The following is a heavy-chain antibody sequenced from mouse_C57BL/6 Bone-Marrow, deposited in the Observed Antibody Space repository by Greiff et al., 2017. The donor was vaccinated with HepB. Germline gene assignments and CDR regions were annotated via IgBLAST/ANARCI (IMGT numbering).Heavy chain of an antibody. J-gene: IGHJ4*01. D-gene: IGHD2-10*01. CDR1: GFTFSDYY. CDR2: ISNGGGST. CDR3: ARRGGGLLSYYYAMDY. V-gene: IGHV5-12*01. Sequence: DVKLVESGGGLVQPGGSLKLSCAASGFTFSDYYMYWVRQTPEKRLEWVAYISNGGGSTYYPDTVKGRFTISRDNAKNTLYLQMSRLKSEDTAMYYCARRGGGLLSYYYAMDYWGQGTSVTVSS.